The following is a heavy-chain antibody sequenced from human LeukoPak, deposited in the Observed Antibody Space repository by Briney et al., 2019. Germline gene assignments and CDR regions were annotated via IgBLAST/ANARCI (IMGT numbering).Heavy chain of an antibody. D-gene: IGHD3-3*01. Sequence: PGGSLRLSCAASGFTFSSYGMHWVRQAPGKGLEWVAVIWYDGSNKYYADSVKGRFTISRDNSKNTLYLQMNSLRAEDTAVYYCARALPKYDFWSGYYYWGQGTLVTVSS. CDR2: IWYDGSNK. CDR1: GFTFSSYG. J-gene: IGHJ4*02. CDR3: ARALPKYDFWSGYYY. V-gene: IGHV3-33*01.